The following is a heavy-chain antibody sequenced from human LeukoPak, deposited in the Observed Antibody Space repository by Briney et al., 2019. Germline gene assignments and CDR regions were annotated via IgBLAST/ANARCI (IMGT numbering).Heavy chain of an antibody. CDR1: GGSISSGGYY. J-gene: IGHJ3*02. CDR3: ARGSSNWSNAFDI. Sequence: KASETLSLTCTVSGGSISSGGYYWSWIRQHPGKGLEWIGYIYYSGSTYYNPSLKSRVTISLDTSKTQFSLKLSSVTAADTAVYYCARGSSNWSNAFDIWGQGTMVIVSS. D-gene: IGHD6-13*01. CDR2: IYYSGST. V-gene: IGHV4-30-4*08.